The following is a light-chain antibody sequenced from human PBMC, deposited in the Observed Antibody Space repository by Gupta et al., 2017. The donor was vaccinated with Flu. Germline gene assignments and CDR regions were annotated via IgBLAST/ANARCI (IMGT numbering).Light chain of an antibody. Sequence: DIQMTQSPSTLSASVGDRVTITCRATQSINTWLAWYQQRPGSAPKLLIYKAATLEIGVSSRFSGDGHVTVFTLTIDNLQPDDFATYYCKQCITYSFGQGTKVEI. CDR3: KQCITYS. V-gene: IGKV1-5*03. J-gene: IGKJ1*01. CDR2: KAA. CDR1: QSINTW.